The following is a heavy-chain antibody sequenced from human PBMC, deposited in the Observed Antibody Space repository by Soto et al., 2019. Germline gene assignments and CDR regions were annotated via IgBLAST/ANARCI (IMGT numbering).Heavy chain of an antibody. Sequence: SETLSLTCTVSGGSISSYDGSWIRQPPGKGLEWIGYIYYSGSTNYNPSLKSRVTISVDTSKNQFSLKLSSVTAADTAVYYCARGRSTPSDYWGQGTLVTVSS. V-gene: IGHV4-59*01. D-gene: IGHD3-3*01. J-gene: IGHJ4*02. CDR3: ARGRSTPSDY. CDR2: IYYSGST. CDR1: GGSISSYD.